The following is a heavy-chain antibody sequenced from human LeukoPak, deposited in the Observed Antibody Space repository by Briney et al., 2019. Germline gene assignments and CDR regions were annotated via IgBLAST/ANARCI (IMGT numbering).Heavy chain of an antibody. Sequence: GGSLRLSCAASGFTFSSYGMHWVRQAPGKGLEWVAVISYDGSNKYYADSVKGRFTISRDNSKNTLYLQMNSLRAEDTAIYYCVREGIVTGFPPDIWGQGTVVTVSS. V-gene: IGHV3-30*03. CDR2: ISYDGSNK. D-gene: IGHD3-9*01. CDR1: GFTFSSYG. CDR3: VREGIVTGFPPDI. J-gene: IGHJ3*02.